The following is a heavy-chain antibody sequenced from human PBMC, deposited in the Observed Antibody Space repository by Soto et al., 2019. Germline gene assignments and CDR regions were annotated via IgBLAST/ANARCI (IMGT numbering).Heavy chain of an antibody. V-gene: IGHV3-7*01. CDR2: IKQDGSEK. CDR3: ARDLGYQTLDY. Sequence: EVQLVESGGGLVQPGGSLRLSCAASGLTFSSSWMSWARQAPGKGLEWVANIKQDGSEKYYLDSGKGRFTISRDNAKNSLYLQMNSLRAEDTAVYYCARDLGYQTLDYWGQGTLVTVSS. D-gene: IGHD6-25*01. J-gene: IGHJ4*02. CDR1: GLTFSSSW.